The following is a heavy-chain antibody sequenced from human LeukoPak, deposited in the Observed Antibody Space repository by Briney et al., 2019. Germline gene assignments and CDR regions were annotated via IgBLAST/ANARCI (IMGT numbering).Heavy chain of an antibody. D-gene: IGHD3-9*01. Sequence: GGSLRLSCAASGFTFDDYAMHWVRQAPGKGLEWVSGISWNSGSIGYADSVKGRFTISRDNAKNSLYLQMNSLRAEDTAVYYCARDWAEEELRYFDWLLYGWFDPWGQGTLVTVSS. CDR2: ISWNSGSI. CDR3: ARDWAEEELRYFDWLLYGWFDP. V-gene: IGHV3-9*01. CDR1: GFTFDDYA. J-gene: IGHJ5*02.